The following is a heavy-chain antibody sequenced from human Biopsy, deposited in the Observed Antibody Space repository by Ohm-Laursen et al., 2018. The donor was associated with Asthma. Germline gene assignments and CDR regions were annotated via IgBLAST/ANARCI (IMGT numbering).Heavy chain of an antibody. D-gene: IGHD3-9*01. Sequence: SVKVSCKASGYTFISYAIHWVHQAPGQRLEWMGWINAGNGNTKYSQKVQGRVTITRDTSASTAYMDLSSLRSEDTAVYYCARTYYDFLTGQVNDAFAMWGQGTMVTVFS. CDR3: ARTYYDFLTGQVNDAFAM. V-gene: IGHV1-3*01. CDR1: GYTFISYA. CDR2: INAGNGNT. J-gene: IGHJ3*02.